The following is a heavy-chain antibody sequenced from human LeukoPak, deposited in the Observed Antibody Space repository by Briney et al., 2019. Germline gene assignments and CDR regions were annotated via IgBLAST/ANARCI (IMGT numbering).Heavy chain of an antibody. CDR2: INPNSGGT. D-gene: IGHD3-10*01. CDR1: GYTFTGYY. V-gene: IGHV1-2*02. CDR3: ARVLGGGDYGSGSTPHYYYYYGMDV. Sequence: ASVKVSCKASGYTFTGYYMHWVRQAPGQGLEWMGWINPNSGGTNYAQKFQGRVTMTRDTSISTAYMELSRLRSDDTAVYYCARVLGGGDYGSGSTPHYYYYYGMDVWGQGTTVTVSS. J-gene: IGHJ6*02.